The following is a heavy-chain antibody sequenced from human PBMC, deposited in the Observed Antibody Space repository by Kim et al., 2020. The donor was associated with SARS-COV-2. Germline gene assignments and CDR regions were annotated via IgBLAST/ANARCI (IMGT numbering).Heavy chain of an antibody. CDR2: INPNSGGT. CDR3: ARVRYSGYYTDYYYYGMDV. V-gene: IGHV1-2*06. J-gene: IGHJ6*02. Sequence: ASVKVSCKASGYTFTGYYMHWVRQAPGQGLEWMGRINPNSGGTNYAQKFQGRVTMTRDTSISTAYMELSRLRSDDTAVYYCARVRYSGYYTDYYYYGMDVWGQGTTVTVSS. CDR1: GYTFTGYY. D-gene: IGHD3-3*01.